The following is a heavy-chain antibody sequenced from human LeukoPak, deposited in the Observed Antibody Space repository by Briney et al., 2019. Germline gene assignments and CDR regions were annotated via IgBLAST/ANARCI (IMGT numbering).Heavy chain of an antibody. CDR2: IWYDGSNK. CDR3: ATTPGAYYYYHMDV. V-gene: IGHV3-33*01. Sequence: GRSLRLSCAASGFTFSSYGMHWVRQAPGKGLEWVAVIWYDGSNKYYGDSVKGRFTISRDNSKKTLYLQMNSLRVEDTAVYYCATTPGAYYYYHMDVWGQGTTVTVSS. CDR1: GFTFSSYG. D-gene: IGHD3-10*01. J-gene: IGHJ6*02.